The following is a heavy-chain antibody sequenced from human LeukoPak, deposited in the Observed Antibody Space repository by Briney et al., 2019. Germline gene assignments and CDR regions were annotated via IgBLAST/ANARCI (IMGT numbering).Heavy chain of an antibody. D-gene: IGHD2-2*01. CDR1: GYTFTSYG. CDR2: ISAYNGHT. V-gene: IGHV1-18*01. CDR3: ARGPSDCTSASCYGGDYYYFGMDV. J-gene: IGHJ6*04. Sequence: ASVKVSCKASGYTFTSYGVSWVRQAPGQGLEWMGWISAYNGHTKYAQNFQGRVTMTTDTSTNTTYMELRSLRSDGTAFYYCARGPSDCTSASCYGGDYYYFGMDVWGKGTTVTVSS.